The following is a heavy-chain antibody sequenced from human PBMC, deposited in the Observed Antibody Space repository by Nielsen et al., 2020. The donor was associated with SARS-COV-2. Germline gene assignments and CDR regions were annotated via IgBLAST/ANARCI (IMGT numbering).Heavy chain of an antibody. J-gene: IGHJ5*02. CDR2: IYYSGST. Sequence: SETLSLTCTVSGGSISSSSYYWGWIRQPPGKGLEWIGSIYYSGSTYYNPSLKSRVTISVDTSKNQFSLKLSSVTAADTAVYYCATPGSLGGNPPNHQANWFDPWGQGTLVTVSS. D-gene: IGHD4-23*01. V-gene: IGHV4-39*01. CDR3: ATPGSLGGNPPNHQANWFDP. CDR1: GGSISSSSYY.